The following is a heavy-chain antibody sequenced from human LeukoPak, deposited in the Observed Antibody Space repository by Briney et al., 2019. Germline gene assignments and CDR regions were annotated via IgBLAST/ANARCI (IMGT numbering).Heavy chain of an antibody. Sequence: PSGTLSLTCAVSGGSISSSNWWSWVRQPPGKGLEWIGEIYHSGSTNYNPSLKSRVTISVDTSKNQFSLKLSSVTAADTAVYYCARGGGSTDYYDSSGYFWGQGTLVTVSS. V-gene: IGHV4-4*02. D-gene: IGHD3-22*01. J-gene: IGHJ4*02. CDR2: IYHSGST. CDR1: GGSISSSNW. CDR3: ARGGGSTDYYDSSGYF.